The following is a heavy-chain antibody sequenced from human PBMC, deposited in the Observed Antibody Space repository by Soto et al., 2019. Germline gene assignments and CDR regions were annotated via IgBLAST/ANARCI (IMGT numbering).Heavy chain of an antibody. V-gene: IGHV1-3*01. CDR3: ARGPGGPDGPGDY. CDR2: INAGNGNT. Sequence: ASVKVSCKASGYTFTGYAIHWVRQAPGQRLEWMGWINAGNGNTKYSQKFQGRVTITRDTSASTAYMDLSSLRSEDTAVYYCARGPGGPDGPGDYWGQGTLVTVSS. J-gene: IGHJ4*02. D-gene: IGHD2-15*01. CDR1: GYTFTGYA.